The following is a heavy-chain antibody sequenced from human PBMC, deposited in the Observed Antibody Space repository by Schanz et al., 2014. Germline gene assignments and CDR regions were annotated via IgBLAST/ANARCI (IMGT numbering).Heavy chain of an antibody. CDR2: ISDSGDST. V-gene: IGHV3-23*01. D-gene: IGHD2-2*01. CDR3: AKVAPAATYLDS. CDR1: GFTFTNYA. J-gene: IGHJ4*02. Sequence: EVQLLASGGGLVQPGGSLRLSCAASGFTFTNYAMTWVRQAPGKGLEWVSDISDSGDSTHYADSVKGRFTISRDNAKNSLFLQMNSLSAEDTAVYYCAKVAPAATYLDSWGLGTLVTVSS.